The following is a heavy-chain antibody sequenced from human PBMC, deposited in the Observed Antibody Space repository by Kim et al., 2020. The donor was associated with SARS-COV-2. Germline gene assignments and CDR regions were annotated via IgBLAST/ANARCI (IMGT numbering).Heavy chain of an antibody. V-gene: IGHV3-48*02. CDR2: ISSSSTI. J-gene: IGHJ4*01. CDR3: ARQDRGPGPLRPHFDS. Sequence: GGSLRLSCAASGFTFSSYSMNWVRQAPGKGLEWVSYISSSSTIYYADSVKGRFTISRDNAKNSLYLQMNSLRDEDTAVYYCARQDRGPGPLRPHFDSWG. D-gene: IGHD4-17*01. CDR1: GFTFSSYS.